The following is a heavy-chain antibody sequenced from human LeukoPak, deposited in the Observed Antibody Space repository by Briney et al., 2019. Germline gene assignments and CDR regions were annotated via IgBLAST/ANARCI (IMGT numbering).Heavy chain of an antibody. Sequence: SETLSLTCAVYGGSFSGYYWSWIRQPPGKGLEWIGEINHSGSTNYNPSLKSRVTISVDTSKNQFSLKLSSVTAADTAVYYCARGGTSAGPRPSGYFDYWGKGTLVTVSS. J-gene: IGHJ4*02. D-gene: IGHD6-19*01. V-gene: IGHV4-34*01. CDR1: GGSFSGYY. CDR2: INHSGST. CDR3: ARGGTSAGPRPSGYFDY.